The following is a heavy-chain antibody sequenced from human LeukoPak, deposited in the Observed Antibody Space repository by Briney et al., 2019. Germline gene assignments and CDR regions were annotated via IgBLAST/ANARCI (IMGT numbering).Heavy chain of an antibody. CDR2: IYYSGST. J-gene: IGHJ4*02. Sequence: SETLSLTCTVSGGSISSYYWSWIRQPPGKGLEWIGYIYYSGSTNYSPSLKSRITMSIDTSQNQFSLRLTSVTAADTAVYYCARASEGIGYFDTWGRGSLVTVSS. D-gene: IGHD3-3*01. CDR1: GGSISSYY. V-gene: IGHV4-59*01. CDR3: ARASEGIGYFDT.